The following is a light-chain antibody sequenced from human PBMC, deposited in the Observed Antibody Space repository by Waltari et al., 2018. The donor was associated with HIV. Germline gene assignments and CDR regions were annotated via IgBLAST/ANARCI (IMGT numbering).Light chain of an antibody. J-gene: IGLJ2*01. CDR2: GKN. Sequence: QSVLTQPPSASGTPEQRVTISCSGSTSNIGRNTVTWFQQFPGTAPKVLIFGKNPRPSGFPARFSGSKSGTSASLAISGLQSEDEADYYCASWDDSLNGPVFGGGTKLTVV. CDR1: TSNIGRNT. CDR3: ASWDDSLNGPV. V-gene: IGLV1-44*01.